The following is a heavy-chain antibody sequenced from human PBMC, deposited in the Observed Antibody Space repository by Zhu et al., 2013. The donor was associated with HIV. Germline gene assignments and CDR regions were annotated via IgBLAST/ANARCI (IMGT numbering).Heavy chain of an antibody. CDR3: AKSAGEYSSSSRNLDY. CDR2: ISGSGGTT. D-gene: IGHD6-6*01. Sequence: EVQVLESGGGLVQPGESLRLSCAASGFTFSRNAMSWVRQAPGKGLEWVSGISGSGGTTYYADSVKGRFTISRDNSKNTLYLQMNSLRAEDTAVYYCAKSAGEYSSSSRNLDYWGQGTLVTVSS. V-gene: IGHV3-23*01. CDR1: GFTFSRNA. J-gene: IGHJ4*02.